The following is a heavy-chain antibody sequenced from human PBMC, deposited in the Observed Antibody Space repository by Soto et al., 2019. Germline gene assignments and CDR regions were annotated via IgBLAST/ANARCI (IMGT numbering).Heavy chain of an antibody. J-gene: IGHJ4*02. CDR3: ARGRAGGYYYDSSGYYNVDY. D-gene: IGHD3-22*01. CDR1: GYTFTSYG. CDR2: ISAYNGNT. Sequence: QVQLVQSGAEVKKPWASVKVSCKASGYTFTSYGISWVRQVPGQGLEWMGWISAYNGNTNYAQKLQGRDTMTTDTSTSTAYMELRSLRSDDTAVYYCARGRAGGYYYDSSGYYNVDYWGQGTLVTVSS. V-gene: IGHV1-18*01.